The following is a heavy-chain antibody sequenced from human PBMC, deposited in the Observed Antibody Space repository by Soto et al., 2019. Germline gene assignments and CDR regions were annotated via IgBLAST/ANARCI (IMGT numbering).Heavy chain of an antibody. CDR3: VKDGLTSVFGLVHDGSDI. Sequence: EVQLAESGGGLVQPGRSLRLSCVASGFSFGDYGMHWVRQAPGRGPEWVSGISWNSGNIGYAETVKGRFTISRDNAKNSLYLRMNSLRAEDTALYYCVKDGLTSVFGLVHDGSDIWGHGTMVTVSS. CDR1: GFSFGDYG. CDR2: ISWNSGNI. J-gene: IGHJ3*02. D-gene: IGHD3-3*01. V-gene: IGHV3-9*01.